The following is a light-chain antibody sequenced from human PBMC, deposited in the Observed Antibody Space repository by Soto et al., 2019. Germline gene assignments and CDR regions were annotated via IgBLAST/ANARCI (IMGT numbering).Light chain of an antibody. CDR1: QRVSSSY. Sequence: DMVLTQSPGTLSLSPGERATLSCRAIQRVSSSYLVWYQQKPDQTPRLLIYGASSRATGIPDRFSGSGSGTDFTLTISRLEAEDFAVYYCQQYGISPWTFGQGTKVEIK. CDR2: GAS. V-gene: IGKV3-20*01. CDR3: QQYGISPWT. J-gene: IGKJ1*01.